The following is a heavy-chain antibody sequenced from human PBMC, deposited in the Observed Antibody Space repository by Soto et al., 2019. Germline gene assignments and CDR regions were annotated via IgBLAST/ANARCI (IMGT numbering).Heavy chain of an antibody. CDR1: GFTFSSYA. D-gene: IGHD1-1*01. CDR2: ISGSGGST. J-gene: IGHJ4*02. Sequence: EVHLLESGGGLVQPGGSLRLSCAASGFTFSSYAMSWVRQAPGKGLEWVSAISGSGGSTYYADSVNGRFTISRDNSKNTLYLQMNSLRAEDTAVYYCAKGKLEYYHFDYWGQGTLVTVSS. V-gene: IGHV3-23*01. CDR3: AKGKLEYYHFDY.